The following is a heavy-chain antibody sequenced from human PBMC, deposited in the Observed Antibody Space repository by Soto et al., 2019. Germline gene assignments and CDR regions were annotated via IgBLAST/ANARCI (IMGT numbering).Heavy chain of an antibody. V-gene: IGHV1-18*01. D-gene: IGHD3-3*01. Sequence: QVQLVQSGAEVKKPGASVKVSCKASGYSFTRYGISWVRQAPGQGLEWMGWISGESGTTNVAQNFQARITMTTDTPTSKAYLLLRALTSTDTAVYYCAGAHDLGVVSDDYWGQGTLVTVSS. CDR3: AGAHDLGVVSDDY. CDR1: GYSFTRYG. J-gene: IGHJ4*02. CDR2: ISGESGTT.